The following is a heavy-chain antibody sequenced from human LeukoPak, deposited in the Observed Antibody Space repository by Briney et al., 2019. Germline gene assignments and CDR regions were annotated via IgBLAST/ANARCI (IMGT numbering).Heavy chain of an antibody. CDR3: ARHTAEWLGAFDY. J-gene: IGHJ4*02. D-gene: IGHD6-19*01. Sequence: SETLSLTCTVSGGSISRRYWGWIRQPPGKGLEWIGYIYYSGSTNYNPSLKSRVTISVDTSQNQISLKLSSVTAADTAVYYCARHTAEWLGAFDYWGQGTLVTVSS. CDR1: GGSISRRY. CDR2: IYYSGST. V-gene: IGHV4-59*08.